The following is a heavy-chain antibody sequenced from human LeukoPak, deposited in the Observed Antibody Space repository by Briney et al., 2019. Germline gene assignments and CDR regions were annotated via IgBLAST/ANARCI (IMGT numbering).Heavy chain of an antibody. CDR3: ASFYCSSTSCHNPHFDY. D-gene: IGHD2-2*02. CDR1: GFTFSSYA. CDR2: ISYDGSNK. V-gene: IGHV3-30*04. Sequence: GRSLRLSCAASGFTFSSYAMHWVRRAPGKGLEWVAVISYDGSNKYYADSVKGRFTISRDNSKNTLYLQMNSLRAEDTAVYYCASFYCSSTSCHNPHFDYWGQGTLVTVSS. J-gene: IGHJ4*02.